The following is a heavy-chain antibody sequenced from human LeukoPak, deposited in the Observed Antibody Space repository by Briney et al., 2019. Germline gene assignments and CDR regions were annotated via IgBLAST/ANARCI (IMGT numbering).Heavy chain of an antibody. J-gene: IGHJ4*02. V-gene: IGHV3-48*03. Sequence: GGSLRLSCAASGFTFSSYEMNWVRQAPGKGLEWVSYISSSGSTIYYADSVKGRFTISRDNAKNSLYLQMNSLRAEDTAVYFCARDSGHTGYDLLDYWGQGTLVTVSS. CDR3: ARDSGHTGYDLLDY. D-gene: IGHD5-12*01. CDR2: ISSSGSTI. CDR1: GFTFSSYE.